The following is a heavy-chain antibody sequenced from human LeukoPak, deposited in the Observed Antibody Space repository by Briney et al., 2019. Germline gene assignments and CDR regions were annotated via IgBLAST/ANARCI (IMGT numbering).Heavy chain of an antibody. J-gene: IGHJ4*02. CDR3: AKDGFCSSTSCYTLSFDY. D-gene: IGHD2-2*02. V-gene: IGHV3-30*02. CDR2: IRYDGSNK. CDR1: GFTFSSYS. Sequence: PGGSLRLSCAASGFTFSSYSMNWVRQAPGKGLEWGAFIRYDGSNKYYADSVKGRFTISRDNSKNTLYLQMNSLRAEDTAVYYCAKDGFCSSTSCYTLSFDYWGQGTLVTVSS.